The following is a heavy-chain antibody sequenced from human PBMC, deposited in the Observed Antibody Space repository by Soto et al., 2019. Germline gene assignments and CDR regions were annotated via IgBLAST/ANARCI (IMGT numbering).Heavy chain of an antibody. Sequence: GAPLKISCKGSGYSFTSYWIGWVRQMPGKGLEWMGIIYPGDSDTRYSPSFQGQVTISADKSISTAYLQWSSLKALDTAMYYCASGRITMVRGPPSHWGQGTLVTVSS. CDR2: IYPGDSDT. J-gene: IGHJ4*02. V-gene: IGHV5-51*01. CDR1: GYSFTSYW. D-gene: IGHD3-10*01. CDR3: ASGRITMVRGPPSH.